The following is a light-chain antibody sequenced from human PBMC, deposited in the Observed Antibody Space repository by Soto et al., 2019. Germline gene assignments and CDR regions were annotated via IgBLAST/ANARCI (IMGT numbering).Light chain of an antibody. CDR1: SSDVGGYNY. J-gene: IGLJ2*01. Sequence: QSALTQPASVSGSPGQSITISCTGTSSDVGGYNYVSWYQQHPGNAPKLMIYDVSNRPSGVSNRFSGSKSGNTASLTISGLQAEDEADYYCSSDTSSSTLVVFGGGTKVTVL. CDR2: DVS. CDR3: SSDTSSSTLVV. V-gene: IGLV2-14*01.